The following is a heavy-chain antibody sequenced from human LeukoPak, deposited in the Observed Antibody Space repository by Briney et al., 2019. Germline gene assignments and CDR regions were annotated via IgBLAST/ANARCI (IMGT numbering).Heavy chain of an antibody. CDR3: ARDKNYYDSSGRRKVTDY. D-gene: IGHD3-22*01. Sequence: PGGSLRLSCAASGFTFSTYGIHWVRQAPGKGLEWVSYISSSGNTIYYADSVKGRFTISRDNAKNSLYLQMNSLRAEDTAIYYCARDKNYYDSSGRRKVTDYWGQGTLVTVSS. CDR2: ISSSGNTI. J-gene: IGHJ4*02. V-gene: IGHV3-48*04. CDR1: GFTFSTYG.